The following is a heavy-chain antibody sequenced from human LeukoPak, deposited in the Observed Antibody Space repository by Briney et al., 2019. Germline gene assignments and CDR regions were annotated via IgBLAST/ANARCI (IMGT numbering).Heavy chain of an antibody. Sequence: GGSLRLSCAASGITLSDYWMYWVRQGPGKGLVHVSRIESDGTRTVYADSVKGRFTISRDNAKNTMYLQMNSLRDEDTAVYYCVRGGHKLDIETSRYYYGLDVWGQGTTVTVSS. V-gene: IGHV3-74*03. CDR3: VRGGHKLDIETSRYYYGLDV. CDR2: IESDGTRT. D-gene: IGHD2-2*03. CDR1: GITLSDYW. J-gene: IGHJ6*02.